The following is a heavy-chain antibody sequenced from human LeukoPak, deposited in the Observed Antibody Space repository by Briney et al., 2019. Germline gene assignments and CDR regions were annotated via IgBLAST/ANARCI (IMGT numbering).Heavy chain of an antibody. J-gene: IGHJ5*02. D-gene: IGHD3-22*01. Sequence: GGSLRLSCAASGFTFSIYTMNWVRQAPGKGLEWVSYISSSGSTIYYADSVKGRFTISRDNAKNSLYLQMNSLRAEDTAVYYCARGGHYYDSSGYYDWFDPWGQGTLVTVSS. CDR2: ISSSGSTI. V-gene: IGHV3-48*04. CDR3: ARGGHYYDSSGYYDWFDP. CDR1: GFTFSIYT.